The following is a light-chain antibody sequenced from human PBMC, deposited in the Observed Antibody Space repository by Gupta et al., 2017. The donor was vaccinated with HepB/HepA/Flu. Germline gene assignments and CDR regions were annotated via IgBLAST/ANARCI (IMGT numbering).Light chain of an antibody. CDR2: GAS. V-gene: IGKV3-20*01. Sequence: EIVLTQSPGTLSLSPGERATLSCRASQSVSSNYLAWYQQKPGQTPRLLIYGASSRATGNPDRFSGSGSGTDFTLTVIRLEPEDFAVYYCQQYDSSLITFGQGTRLEIK. CDR1: QSVSSNY. CDR3: QQYDSSLIT. J-gene: IGKJ5*01.